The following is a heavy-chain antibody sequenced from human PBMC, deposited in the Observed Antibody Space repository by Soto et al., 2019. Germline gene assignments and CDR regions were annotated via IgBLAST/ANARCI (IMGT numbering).Heavy chain of an antibody. CDR2: MNPNSGNT. V-gene: IGHV1-8*01. CDR3: ARASKRKIVVVPAATHYRGYYYYYMDV. Sequence: ASVKVSCKASGYTFTSYDINWVRQATGQGLEWMGWMNPNSGNTGYAQKFQGRVTMTRNTSISTAYMELSSLRSEDTAVYYCARASKRKIVVVPAATHYRGYYYYYMDVWGKGTTVTVSS. J-gene: IGHJ6*03. D-gene: IGHD2-2*01. CDR1: GYTFTSYD.